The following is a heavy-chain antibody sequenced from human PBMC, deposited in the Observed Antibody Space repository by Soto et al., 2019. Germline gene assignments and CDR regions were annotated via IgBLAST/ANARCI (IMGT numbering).Heavy chain of an antibody. Sequence: QVQLVESGGGVVQPGRSLRLSCAASGFIFSNFGMHWVRQAPGRGLEWVAVIWYDGSNEYYADSVRGRFTISKDNSKNTLYLQMNSLRAEDTAMYYCARDDIPGIAVATYGMDVWGQGTTVTVSS. V-gene: IGHV3-33*01. CDR1: GFIFSNFG. J-gene: IGHJ6*02. CDR2: IWYDGSNE. CDR3: ARDDIPGIAVATYGMDV. D-gene: IGHD6-19*01.